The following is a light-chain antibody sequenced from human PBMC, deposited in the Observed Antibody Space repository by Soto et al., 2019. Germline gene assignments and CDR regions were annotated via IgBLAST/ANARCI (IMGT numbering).Light chain of an antibody. CDR1: QSISSW. CDR2: HAS. Sequence: DIQMTQSPSTLSASVGDRVTITCRASQSISSWLAWYQQKPGKAPKLLIYHASNLQSGVPSRFSGSGSGTEFTLTISSLQPDDFATYYCQQYMSYSFGQGTKVDIK. CDR3: QQYMSYS. V-gene: IGKV1-5*01. J-gene: IGKJ1*01.